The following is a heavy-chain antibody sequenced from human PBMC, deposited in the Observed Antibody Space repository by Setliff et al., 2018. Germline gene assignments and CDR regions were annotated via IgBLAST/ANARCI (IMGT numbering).Heavy chain of an antibody. CDR1: GFSFSDHS. D-gene: IGHD2-15*01. V-gene: IGHV3-72*01. J-gene: IGHJ6*02. CDR3: ARDGVLYGMDV. Sequence: LRLSCATSGFSFSDHSMDWVRQAPGKGLEWVGRTRNKVSSYITEYAASVKGRFTISRDDSKSSMFLQMNSLKTEDTAVYYCARDGVLYGMDVWGQGTTVTVSS. CDR2: TRNKVSSYIT.